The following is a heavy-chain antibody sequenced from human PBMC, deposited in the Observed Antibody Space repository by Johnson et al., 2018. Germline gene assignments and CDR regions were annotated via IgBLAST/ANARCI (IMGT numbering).Heavy chain of an antibody. Sequence: QVQLVQSGAEVKTPGASVNVSCKASGYTFTTYYMHWVRQAPGPGLEWMGILNPSAGGTTYAQKFQGRVTMTRDTSTSTVHMERSSLRSEDTAVYYWARGVTGFAFDIWGQGTMVTVSS. D-gene: IGHD4-11*01. CDR2: LNPSAGGT. CDR3: ARGVTGFAFDI. J-gene: IGHJ3*02. V-gene: IGHV1-46*01. CDR1: GYTFTTYY.